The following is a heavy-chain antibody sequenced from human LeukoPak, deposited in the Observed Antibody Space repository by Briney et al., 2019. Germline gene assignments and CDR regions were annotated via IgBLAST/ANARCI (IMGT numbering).Heavy chain of an antibody. V-gene: IGHV4-59*01. D-gene: IGHD2-2*01. CDR2: IYYSGST. J-gene: IGHJ4*02. Sequence: SETLSLTCTVSGGSISNYHWSWIRQSPGKGLEWIGYIYYSGSTDYNPSLKSRVTMSVDTSRNQFSLKLTSVTAADTAVYYCARGYQPPSDFDYWGQGALVTVSS. CDR1: GGSISNYH. CDR3: ARGYQPPSDFDY.